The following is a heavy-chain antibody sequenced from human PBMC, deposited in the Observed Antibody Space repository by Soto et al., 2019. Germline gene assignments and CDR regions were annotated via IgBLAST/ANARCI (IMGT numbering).Heavy chain of an antibody. Sequence: QGQLVQSGAEVKKPRSSVKVSCKASGGTFSSYASSWVRQAPGQGLEWMGGIIPIFGPANYAQKLQGRVTITADQSTSRAYMELSSLRSEDPAVYYCARREYQPPYYYGMDVWGQGPTVTAS. D-gene: IGHD2-2*01. J-gene: IGHJ6*02. V-gene: IGHV1-69*01. CDR2: IIPIFGPA. CDR1: GGTFSSYA. CDR3: ARREYQPPYYYGMDV.